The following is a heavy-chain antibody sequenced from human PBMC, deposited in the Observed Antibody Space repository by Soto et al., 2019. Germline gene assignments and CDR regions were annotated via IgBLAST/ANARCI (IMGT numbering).Heavy chain of an antibody. V-gene: IGHV1-18*01. Sequence: ASVKVSCKASGYTFTSYGISWVRQAPGQGLEWMGWISAYNGNTNYAQKLQGRVTMTTDTSTSTAYMELRSLRSDDTAVYYCARVEGLFRPYETYYYNNGMDVWGQGTKVT. CDR2: ISAYNGNT. J-gene: IGHJ6*02. CDR1: GYTFTSYG. D-gene: IGHD2-21*01. CDR3: ARVEGLFRPYETYYYNNGMDV.